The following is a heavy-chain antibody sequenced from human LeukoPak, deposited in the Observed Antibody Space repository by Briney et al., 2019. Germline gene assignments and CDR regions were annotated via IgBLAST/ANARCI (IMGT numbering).Heavy chain of an antibody. CDR3: ARMGCSSSSCDVAYYYGMDV. CDR2: ISYSGST. D-gene: IGHD2-2*01. J-gene: IGHJ6*02. V-gene: IGHV4-59*08. CDR1: AGSISNYY. Sequence: EPSETLSLTCTVSAGSISNYYWSWIRQPPGKGLEWIGYISYSGSTNYNPSLRSRVAISEDTSRNQFSLRLNSVTAADTAVYYCARMGCSSSSCDVAYYYGMDVWGQGTTVTVSS.